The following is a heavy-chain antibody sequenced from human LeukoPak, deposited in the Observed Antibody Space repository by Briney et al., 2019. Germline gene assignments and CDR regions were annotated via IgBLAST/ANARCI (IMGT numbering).Heavy chain of an antibody. V-gene: IGHV3-53*01. J-gene: IGHJ4*02. CDR1: GFTVSSNY. Sequence: GGSRKLSCAASGFTVSSNYMSWVRQAPGKGRKWAPVIYSGGSTYYADSLKGRFTISRDISKNTLYLHMNSLRAEDTAVYYCARDLGSSSWPLGFDYWGQGTLVTVSS. CDR3: ARDLGSSSWPLGFDY. D-gene: IGHD6-13*01. CDR2: IYSGGST.